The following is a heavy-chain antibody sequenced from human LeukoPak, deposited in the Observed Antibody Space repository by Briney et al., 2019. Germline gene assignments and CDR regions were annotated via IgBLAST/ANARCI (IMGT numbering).Heavy chain of an antibody. V-gene: IGHV4-59*12. CDR3: ARLIRYYYDSSGRFDY. CDR1: GGSISSYY. CDR2: IYYSGST. Sequence: KASETLSLTCTVSGGSISSYYWSWIRQPPGKGLEWIGYIYYSGSTNYNPSLKSRVTISVDTSKNQFSLKLSSVTVADTAVYYCARLIRYYYDSSGRFDYWGQGTLVTVSS. J-gene: IGHJ4*02. D-gene: IGHD3-22*01.